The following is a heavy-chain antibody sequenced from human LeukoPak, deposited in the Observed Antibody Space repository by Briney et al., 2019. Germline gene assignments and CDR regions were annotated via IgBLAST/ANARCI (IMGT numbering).Heavy chain of an antibody. CDR3: ARAMITFGGVNFDY. V-gene: IGHV4-34*01. Sequence: SETLSLTCAVYGGSFSGYYWSWIRQPPGKGQEWIGEINHSGSTNYYPFLKSRVTISVDTSKNQFSLKLSSVTAADTAVYYCARAMITFGGVNFDYWGQGTLVTVSS. J-gene: IGHJ4*02. CDR1: GGSFSGYY. D-gene: IGHD3-16*01. CDR2: INHSGST.